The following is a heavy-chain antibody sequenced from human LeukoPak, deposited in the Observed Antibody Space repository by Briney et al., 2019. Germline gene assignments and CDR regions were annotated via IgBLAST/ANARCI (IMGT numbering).Heavy chain of an antibody. CDR3: ARDYYDSSGYFDY. CDR2: ISRSGSTK. J-gene: IGHJ4*02. D-gene: IGHD3-22*01. V-gene: IGHV3-11*01. Sequence: GGSLRLSCAASGFTFSDYNMRWIRQAPGKGLEWVSSISRSGSTKYYAGSVKGRFTISRDNAKNSLYLQMNSLRAEDTAVYYCARDYYDSSGYFDYWGQGTLVTVSS. CDR1: GFTFSDYN.